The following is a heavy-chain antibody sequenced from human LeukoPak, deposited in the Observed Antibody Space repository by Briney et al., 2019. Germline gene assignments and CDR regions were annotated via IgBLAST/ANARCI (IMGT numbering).Heavy chain of an antibody. J-gene: IGHJ5*02. Sequence: GASVKVSCKASGYTFTSYAMNWVRQAPGQGLEWMGWINTNTGNPTYAQGFTGRFVFSLDTSVSTAYLQISSLKAEDTAMYYCAYYGSDSYSNEYTWFDPWGQGTLVTVSS. D-gene: IGHD3-10*01. V-gene: IGHV7-4-1*02. CDR3: AYYGSDSYSNEYTWFDP. CDR1: GYTFTSYA. CDR2: INTNTGNP.